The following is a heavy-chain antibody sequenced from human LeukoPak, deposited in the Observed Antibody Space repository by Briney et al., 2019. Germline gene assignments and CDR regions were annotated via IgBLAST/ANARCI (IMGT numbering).Heavy chain of an antibody. CDR1: GASVISSNYC. D-gene: IGHD6-13*01. CDR2: MFYSGTT. J-gene: IGHJ4*02. CDR3: ARHSRGYSSSWYYFDH. V-gene: IGHV4-39*01. Sequence: PSETLSLTCTVSGASVISSNYCWGWVRQPPGKGLEWIGSMFYSGTTYTNPSLKSRVTISVDTSKNQFSLNLSSVTAADTAVYHCARHSRGYSSSWYYFDHWGQRTLVTVSS.